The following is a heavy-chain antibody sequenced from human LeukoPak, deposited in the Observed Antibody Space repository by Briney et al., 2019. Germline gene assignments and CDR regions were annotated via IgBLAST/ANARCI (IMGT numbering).Heavy chain of an antibody. CDR3: ARLGQLLWFYMDV. D-gene: IGHD2-2*01. CDR2: IYSGGST. CDR1: GFTVSSNY. Sequence: GGSLRLSCAASGFTVSSNYMSWVRQAPGKGLEWVSVIYSGGSTYYADSVKGRFTIPRDNSKNTLYLQMNSLRAEDTAVYYCARLGQLLWFYMDVWGKGTTVTVSS. J-gene: IGHJ6*03. V-gene: IGHV3-53*01.